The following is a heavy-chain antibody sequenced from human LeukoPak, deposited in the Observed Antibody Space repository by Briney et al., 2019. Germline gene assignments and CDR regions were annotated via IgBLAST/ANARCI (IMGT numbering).Heavy chain of an antibody. CDR3: ARDYGAASDAFDI. D-gene: IGHD4-17*01. J-gene: IGHJ3*02. CDR2: INPNTGGT. CDR1: GYTFTGSY. Sequence: ASVKVSCKASGYTFTGSYMHWVRQAPGQGLEWMGWINPNTGGTNYAQKFQGRVTMTGDTSINTAYMELSRLRSDDTAVYYCARDYGAASDAFDIWGQGTMVTVSS. V-gene: IGHV1-2*02.